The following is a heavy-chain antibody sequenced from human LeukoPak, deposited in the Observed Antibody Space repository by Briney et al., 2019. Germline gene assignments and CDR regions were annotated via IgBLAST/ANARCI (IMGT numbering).Heavy chain of an antibody. J-gene: IGHJ4*02. Sequence: PSETLSLTCTVSGGSIISADHYWSWIPQPPGKGLEWIGYIFYSGSTYYNPSLKSRLTISVDTSKNQFSLKLSSVTAADTAVYYCARGYYDVLTNYPKNFDQWGQGTLVTVSS. CDR1: GGSIISADHY. V-gene: IGHV4-30-4*01. CDR3: ARGYYDVLTNYPKNFDQ. D-gene: IGHD3-9*01. CDR2: IFYSGST.